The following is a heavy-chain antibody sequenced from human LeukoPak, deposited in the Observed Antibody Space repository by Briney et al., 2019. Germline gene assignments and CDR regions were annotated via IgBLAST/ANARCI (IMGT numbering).Heavy chain of an antibody. CDR3: AKSVDDCNPRAFDI. D-gene: IGHD2-21*02. CDR1: RGSISSYY. V-gene: IGHV4-59*01. J-gene: IGHJ3*02. CDR2: IYYSGST. Sequence: SETLSLTCIVSRGSISSYYWSWIRQPPGKGLEWIGYIYYSGSTNYNPSLKSRVTISVDTSKNQFSLKLSSVTAADTAVYYCAKSVDDCNPRAFDIWGQGTMVTVSS.